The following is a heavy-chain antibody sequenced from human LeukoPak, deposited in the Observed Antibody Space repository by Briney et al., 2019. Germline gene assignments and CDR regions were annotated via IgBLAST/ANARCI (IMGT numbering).Heavy chain of an antibody. V-gene: IGHV1-69*06. Sequence: ASVKVSCKASGGSFSSYAISWVRQAPGQGLEWMGGIIPISGTATYAQRFQGRVTITADKSTSTTYMELRSLRSEDTAVYYCARDRGYNILTAYYRWGQGTLVTVSS. J-gene: IGHJ4*02. CDR2: IIPISGTA. CDR1: GGSFSSYA. D-gene: IGHD3-9*01. CDR3: ARDRGYNILTAYYR.